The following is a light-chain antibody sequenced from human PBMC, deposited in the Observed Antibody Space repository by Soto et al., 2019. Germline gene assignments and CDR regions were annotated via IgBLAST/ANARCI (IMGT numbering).Light chain of an antibody. CDR1: QSISSW. Sequence: DIQMTQSPSTLSASVGDRVTITCRASQSISSWLAWYQQKPGQAPQLLIYDASSLESGVPSWFSASGSGTYFTLTISSLPPDDFATYYCQEYNSYRYTFGQGTKLEIK. V-gene: IGKV1-5*01. CDR3: QEYNSYRYT. CDR2: DAS. J-gene: IGKJ2*01.